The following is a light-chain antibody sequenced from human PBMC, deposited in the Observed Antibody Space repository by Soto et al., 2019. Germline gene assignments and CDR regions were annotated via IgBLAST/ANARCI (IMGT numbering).Light chain of an antibody. CDR3: QQDCSSPLT. V-gene: IGKV3-20*01. J-gene: IGKJ4*01. CDR1: QIVSSSY. CDR2: GAS. Sequence: EIELTQSPGTLSLSPGERATLSCRASQIVSSSYLAWYQQKPGQAPRLLINGASSKATGIPYRFSGSGSGTDFTLTISRREPEDVAVYYCQQDCSSPLTFVGGTKMEIK.